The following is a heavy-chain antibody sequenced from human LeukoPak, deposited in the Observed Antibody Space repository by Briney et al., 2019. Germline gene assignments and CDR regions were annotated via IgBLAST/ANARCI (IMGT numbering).Heavy chain of an antibody. CDR3: AKARLRSCSGGSCLPDY. V-gene: IGHV3-23*01. J-gene: IGHJ4*02. CDR1: GFTFSSYV. Sequence: KTGGSLRLSCAASGFTFSSYVMSWVRQAPGKGLEWVSAISGSGGSTYYADSVKDRFTISRDNSKNTLYLQMNSLRAEDTAVYYCAKARLRSCSGGSCLPDYWGQGTLVTVSS. D-gene: IGHD2-15*01. CDR2: ISGSGGST.